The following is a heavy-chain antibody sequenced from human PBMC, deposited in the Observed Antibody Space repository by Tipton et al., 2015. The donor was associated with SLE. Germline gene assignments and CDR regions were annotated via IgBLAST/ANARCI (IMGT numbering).Heavy chain of an antibody. CDR3: AFGRDGNLPVAGY. V-gene: IGHV3-30*02. D-gene: IGHD3-16*01. CDR2: IRYDGSNK. J-gene: IGHJ4*02. CDR1: GFTFSSYG. Sequence: SLRLSCAASGFTFSSYGMHWVRQAPGKGLEWVAFIRYDGSNKYYADSVKGRFTISRDNSKNTLYLQMNSLRAEDTAVYYCAFGRDGNLPVAGYWGQGTLVTVSS.